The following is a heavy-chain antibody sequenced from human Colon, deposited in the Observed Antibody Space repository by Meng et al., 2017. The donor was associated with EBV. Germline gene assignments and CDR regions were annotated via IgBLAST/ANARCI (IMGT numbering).Heavy chain of an antibody. CDR2: INSEGNSI. D-gene: IGHD3-9*01. J-gene: IGHJ4*02. CDR3: AREIFRYFDW. Sequence: EVSLVESGGGLVKAGGSLRLACEGSGFIFRSYWRHWVRQAPGKGLVWVSSINSEGNSIRYADSVKGRFTISRDNTQNTLYLQMSSLRAEDTAVYYYAREIFRYFDWCRQGTLVTVSS. CDR1: GFIFRSYW. V-gene: IGHV3-74*01.